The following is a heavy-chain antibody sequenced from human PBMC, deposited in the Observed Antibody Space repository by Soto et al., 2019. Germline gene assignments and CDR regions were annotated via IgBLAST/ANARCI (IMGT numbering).Heavy chain of an antibody. CDR3: ATHHCSGGSCYSYYFDY. Sequence: ASVKVSCKVSGYTLTELSMHWVRQAPGKVLEWMGGFDPEDGETIYAQKFQGRVTMTEDTSTDTAYMELSSLRSEDTAVYYCATHHCSGGSCYSYYFDYWGQGTLVTAPQ. V-gene: IGHV1-24*01. CDR1: GYTLTELS. CDR2: FDPEDGET. J-gene: IGHJ4*02. D-gene: IGHD2-15*01.